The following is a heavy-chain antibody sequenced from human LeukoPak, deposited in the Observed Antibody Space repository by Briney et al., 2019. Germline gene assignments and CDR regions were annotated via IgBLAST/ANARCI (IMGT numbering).Heavy chain of an antibody. Sequence: PSETLSLTCAASGGSISSGGYSWSWIRQPPGKGLEWIGYIYHSGSTYYNPSLKSRVTISVDRSKNQFSLKLSSVTAADTAVYYCARGTNYGGNFDYWGQGTLVTVSS. D-gene: IGHD4-23*01. V-gene: IGHV4-30-2*01. CDR2: IYHSGST. CDR1: GGSISSGGYS. CDR3: ARGTNYGGNFDY. J-gene: IGHJ4*02.